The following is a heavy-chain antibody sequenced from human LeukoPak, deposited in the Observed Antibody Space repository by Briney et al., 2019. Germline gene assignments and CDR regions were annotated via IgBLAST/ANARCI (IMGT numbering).Heavy chain of an antibody. Sequence: GGSLRLSCSASGFTFSVYAIHWVRQAPGKGLEYVSTIISNGGSKYYADSVKGSFTISRDNSKNTVYLQMRSLRAEDTALYYCVKYGRAFCGGDCYSYFDYWGQGTLVTVSS. J-gene: IGHJ4*02. CDR1: GFTFSVYA. D-gene: IGHD2-21*02. V-gene: IGHV3-64D*06. CDR2: IISNGGSK. CDR3: VKYGRAFCGGDCYSYFDY.